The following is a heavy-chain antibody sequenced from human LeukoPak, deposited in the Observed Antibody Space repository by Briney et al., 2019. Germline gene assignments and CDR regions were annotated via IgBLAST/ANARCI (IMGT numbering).Heavy chain of an antibody. Sequence: GGPLRLSCAASGFSFSSCAMSWVRQAPGKGPQWVSGVSDDGNSRYYADSLKGRFTISRDNSANTVYLQMNSLRAEDTAVYYCANPSGVDYWGQGTLVTVSS. CDR3: ANPSGVDY. J-gene: IGHJ4*02. D-gene: IGHD3-10*01. CDR2: VSDDGNSR. V-gene: IGHV3-23*01. CDR1: GFSFSSCA.